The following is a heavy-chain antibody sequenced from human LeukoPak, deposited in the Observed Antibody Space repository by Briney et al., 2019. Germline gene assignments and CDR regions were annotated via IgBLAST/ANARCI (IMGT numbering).Heavy chain of an antibody. CDR3: ALGPSITMIVVGWFDP. Sequence: GASVKVSCKASGYTFTGYYMHWVRQAPGQGLEWMGWNNPNSGGTNYAQKFQGRVTMTRDTSISTAYMELSRLSSDDTAVYYCALGPSITMIVVGWFDPWGQGTLVTVSS. CDR2: NNPNSGGT. CDR1: GYTFTGYY. V-gene: IGHV1-2*02. D-gene: IGHD3-22*01. J-gene: IGHJ5*02.